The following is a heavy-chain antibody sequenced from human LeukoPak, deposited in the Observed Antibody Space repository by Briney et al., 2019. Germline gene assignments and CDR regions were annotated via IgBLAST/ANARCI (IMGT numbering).Heavy chain of an antibody. Sequence: SQTLSLTCTVSGGSISSGGYYWSWIRQHPGKGLEWIGYIYYSGSTYYNPSLKSRVTISVDTSKNQFPLKLSSVTAADTAVYYCAREFVRPHRGNWFDPWGQGTLVTVSS. CDR1: GGSISSGGYY. D-gene: IGHD3-10*01. J-gene: IGHJ5*02. CDR2: IYYSGST. CDR3: AREFVRPHRGNWFDP. V-gene: IGHV4-31*03.